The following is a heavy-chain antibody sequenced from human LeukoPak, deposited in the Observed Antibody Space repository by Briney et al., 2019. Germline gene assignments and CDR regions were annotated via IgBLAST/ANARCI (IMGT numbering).Heavy chain of an antibody. J-gene: IGHJ3*02. CDR1: GYSFTSYW. CDR2: IYPGDSDT. D-gene: IGHD2-15*01. V-gene: IGHV5-51*01. Sequence: KPGESLKISCTGSGYSFTSYWIGWVRQMPGKGLEWMGIIYPGDSDTRYSPSFRGQVTISADKSISTAYLQWSSLKASDTAMYYCARHCSGGSCYTSAFDIWGQGTMVTVSS. CDR3: ARHCSGGSCYTSAFDI.